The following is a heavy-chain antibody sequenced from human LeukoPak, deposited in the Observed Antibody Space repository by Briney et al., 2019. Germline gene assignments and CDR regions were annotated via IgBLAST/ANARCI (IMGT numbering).Heavy chain of an antibody. CDR1: GYSISSGYY. Sequence: SETLSLTCTVSGYSISSGYYWSWIRQPAGKGLEWIGRIYTSGSTNYNPSLKSRVTISVDTSKNQFSLKLSSVTAADTAVYYCARSGLIDYWGQGTLVTVSS. CDR3: ARSGLIDY. CDR2: IYTSGST. V-gene: IGHV4-61*02. J-gene: IGHJ4*02.